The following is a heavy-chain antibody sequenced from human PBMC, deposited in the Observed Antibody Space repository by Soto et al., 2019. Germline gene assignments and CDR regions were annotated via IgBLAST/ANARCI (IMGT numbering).Heavy chain of an antibody. CDR3: ARDLSSGYDSYYFDY. Sequence: PSETLSLTCTVSNGSVSSGTYSWSWVRQPPGKGLEWIGYIYYSGTTYYTPSLKSRLTMSMDRANDHFSLNLTSVTAADTAVYFCARDLSSGYDSYYFDYWGQGTLVTVSS. J-gene: IGHJ4*02. D-gene: IGHD3-22*01. CDR1: NGSVSSGTYS. CDR2: IYYSGTT. V-gene: IGHV4-30-2*01.